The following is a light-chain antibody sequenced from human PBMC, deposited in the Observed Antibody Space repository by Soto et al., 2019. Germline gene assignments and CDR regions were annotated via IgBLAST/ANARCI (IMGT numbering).Light chain of an antibody. CDR3: LQDYNYHWT. CDR2: AAS. J-gene: IGKJ1*01. Sequence: AIQMTQSPSSLVASVGDRVTITCRASQGIRNDLGWYQQKPGKAPKLLIYAASILHSGVPSRFSGRGSGTEFTLTISNLQPEDFATYYCLQDYNYHWTFGQGTKVEIK. CDR1: QGIRND. V-gene: IGKV1-6*01.